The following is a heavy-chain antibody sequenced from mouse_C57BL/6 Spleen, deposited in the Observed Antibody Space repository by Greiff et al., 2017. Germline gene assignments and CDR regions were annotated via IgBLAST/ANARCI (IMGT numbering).Heavy chain of an antibody. CDR1: GFTFKNTY. D-gene: IGHD4-1*01. V-gene: IGHV14-3*01. J-gene: IGHJ2*01. CDR3: ARLTGLGD. CDR2: IDPANGNT. Sequence: EVQLQQSVAELVRPGASVKLSCTASGFTFKNTYMHWVKQRPEQGLEWIGRIDPANGNTKYAPKFPGKATITADTSSNTAYLQLSSLTSEDASICYCARLTGLGDWGKGTTLTVSS.